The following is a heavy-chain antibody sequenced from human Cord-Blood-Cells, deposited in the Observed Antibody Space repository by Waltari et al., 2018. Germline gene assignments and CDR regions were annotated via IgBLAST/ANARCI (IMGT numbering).Heavy chain of an antibody. D-gene: IGHD1-7*01. CDR2: TYYRSNRYN. V-gene: IGHV6-1*01. J-gene: IGHJ4*02. CDR3: ARVTGTNSRQFDY. Sequence: QVQLQQSGPGLVKPSQPLSLTCAVSGDSVSSNSADWNWIRQSPSRGLEWLGRTYYRSNRYNDYAVSVKSRITINPDTSKNQFSLQLNSVTPEDTAVYYCARVTGTNSRQFDYWGQGTLVTVSS. CDR1: GDSVSSNSAD.